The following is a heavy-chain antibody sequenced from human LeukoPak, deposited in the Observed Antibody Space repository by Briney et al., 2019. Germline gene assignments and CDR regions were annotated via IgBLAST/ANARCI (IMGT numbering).Heavy chain of an antibody. J-gene: IGHJ5*02. CDR1: GYRFPTYV. CDR3: ARGGVGVNWFDP. Sequence: ASVKVSCKTSGYRFPTYVITWVRQAPGQGLEWMGWIAPYNGNMNYAQKFQDRVTMTTDTSTSTDYMEVRSLRSDDTAVYYCARGGVGVNWFDPWGQGTLVTVSS. V-gene: IGHV1-18*01. CDR2: IAPYNGNM. D-gene: IGHD2-8*01.